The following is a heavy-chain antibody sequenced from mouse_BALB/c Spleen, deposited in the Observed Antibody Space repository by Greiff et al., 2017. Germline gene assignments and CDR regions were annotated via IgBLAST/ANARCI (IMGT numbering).Heavy chain of an antibody. CDR1: GYSITSDYA. Sequence: DVQLQESGPGLVKPSQSLSLTCTVTGYSITSDYAWNWIRQFPGNKLEWMGYISYSGSTSYNPSLKSRISITRDTSKNQFFLQLNSVTTEDTATYYCARSPLRPLFDYWGQGTTLTVSS. CDR2: ISYSGST. CDR3: ARSPLRPLFDY. J-gene: IGHJ2*01. V-gene: IGHV3-2*02. D-gene: IGHD1-2*01.